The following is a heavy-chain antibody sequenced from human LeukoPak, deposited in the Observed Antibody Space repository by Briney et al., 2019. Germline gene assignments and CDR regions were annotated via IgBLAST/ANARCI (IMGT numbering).Heavy chain of an antibody. CDR1: GFSFSDYY. V-gene: IGHV3-11*04. CDR3: ARWERALDT. D-gene: IGHD1-26*01. J-gene: IGHJ5*02. CDR2: ISGGGSAV. Sequence: GGSLRLSCAAAGFSFSDYYMSWIRVAPGKGLECISYISGGGSAVYCADSVKGRFTISRDNAKNSLYLEMNSLTVEDTGVYYCARWERALDTWGQGTLVTGSS.